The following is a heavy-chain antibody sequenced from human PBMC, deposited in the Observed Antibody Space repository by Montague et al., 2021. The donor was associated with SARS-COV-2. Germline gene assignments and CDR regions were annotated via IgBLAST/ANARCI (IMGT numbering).Heavy chain of an antibody. CDR2: IYYSGST. CDR1: GGSISSSSYY. Sequence: SETLSLTCTVSGGSISSSSYYWGWIRQPPGKGLEWIGSIYYSGSTYYNPSLKSRVTISVDTSKNQFSLKTSSVTAADTAVYYCARSPLLWFGQALGNWFDPWGQGTLVTVSS. V-gene: IGHV4-39*01. D-gene: IGHD3-10*01. J-gene: IGHJ5*02. CDR3: ARSPLLWFGQALGNWFDP.